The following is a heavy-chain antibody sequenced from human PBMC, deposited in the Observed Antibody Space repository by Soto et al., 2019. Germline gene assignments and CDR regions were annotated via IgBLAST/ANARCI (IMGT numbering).Heavy chain of an antibody. D-gene: IGHD3-10*01. J-gene: IGHJ4*02. CDR2: IIPIFGTA. Sequence: SVKVSCKASGGTFSSYAISWVRQAPGQGLERMGGIIPIFGTANYAQKFQGRVTITADESTSTAYMELSSLRSEDTAVYYCATNPYDGSGSYYPDYWGQGTLVTVSS. CDR1: GGTFSSYA. CDR3: ATNPYDGSGSYYPDY. V-gene: IGHV1-69*13.